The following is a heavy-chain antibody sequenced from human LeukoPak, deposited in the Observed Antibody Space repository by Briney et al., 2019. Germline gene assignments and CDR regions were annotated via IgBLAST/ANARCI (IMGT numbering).Heavy chain of an antibody. CDR2: INPNSGGT. D-gene: IGHD3-10*01. Sequence: GASVKVSCKASGYTFTGYYMHWVRQAPGQGLEWMGWINPNSGGTNYAQKFQGRVTMTRDTSISTAYMELSRLRSDDTAVYYCARSKGGSGSCDNWFDPWGQGTLVTVSS. J-gene: IGHJ5*02. V-gene: IGHV1-2*02. CDR3: ARSKGGSGSCDNWFDP. CDR1: GYTFTGYY.